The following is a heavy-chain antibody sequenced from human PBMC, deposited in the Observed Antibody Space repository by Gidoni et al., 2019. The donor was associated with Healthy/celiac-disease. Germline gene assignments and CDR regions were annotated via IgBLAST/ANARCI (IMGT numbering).Heavy chain of an antibody. CDR1: GYTFTSYG. D-gene: IGHD1-1*01. CDR3: VIAATGYFEY. Sequence: QVQLLQSGAKVTKPGASVTVSCKTSGYTFTSYGISWVRQAPGQGLEWMGWISGYSGNTNYAQNLQGRVTMTTDTSTSTAYMELRSLRSDDTAGYYCVIAATGYFEYWGQGTLVTVSS. CDR2: ISGYSGNT. V-gene: IGHV1-18*01. J-gene: IGHJ4*02.